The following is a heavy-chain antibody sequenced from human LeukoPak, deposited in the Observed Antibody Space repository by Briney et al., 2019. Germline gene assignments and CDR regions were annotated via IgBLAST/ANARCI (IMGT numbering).Heavy chain of an antibody. CDR2: ISYDGSNK. CDR1: GFTFSSYG. D-gene: IGHD4-23*01. CDR3: AKVATVGRLNWFDP. J-gene: IGHJ5*02. V-gene: IGHV3-30*18. Sequence: GGSLRLSCAASGFTFSSYGMHWVRQAPGKGLEWVAVISYDGSNKYYAESVKGRFTISRDNSKDTLYLQMNSLRAEDTAVYYCAKVATVGRLNWFDPWGQGTLVTVSS.